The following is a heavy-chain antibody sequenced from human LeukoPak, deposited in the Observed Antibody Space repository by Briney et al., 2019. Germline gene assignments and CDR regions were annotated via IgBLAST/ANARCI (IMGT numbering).Heavy chain of an antibody. V-gene: IGHV5-51*01. CDR3: ERLGPKVARGYDSSYYYGMDV. CDR2: IYPGDSAT. Sequence: GESLKISFEGSGFSFTSYWIAWVRQMSGKGLECMGIIYPGDSATRYSPSFQGQVTISADKSISTAYLQWNSLKASDTGMYYCERLGPKVARGYDSSYYYGMDVWGQGTTVTVSS. J-gene: IGHJ6*02. CDR1: GFSFTSYW. D-gene: IGHD5-12*01.